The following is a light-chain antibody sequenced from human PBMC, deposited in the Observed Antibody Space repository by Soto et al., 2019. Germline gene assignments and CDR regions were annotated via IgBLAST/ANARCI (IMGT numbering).Light chain of an antibody. V-gene: IGKV1-5*03. J-gene: IGKJ1*01. CDR2: KAS. CDR3: QHYNSYSEA. CDR1: QTISSW. Sequence: DIHMAHSPSTLSSAVVDRVTITCRASQTISSWLAWYQQKPGKAPKLLIYKASTLKSGVPSRFSGSGSGTEFTLTISSLQPDDFATYYCQHYNSYSEAFGQGTKVDIK.